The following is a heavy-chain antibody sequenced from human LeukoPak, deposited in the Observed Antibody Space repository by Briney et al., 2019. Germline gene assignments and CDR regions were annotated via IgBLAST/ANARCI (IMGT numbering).Heavy chain of an antibody. V-gene: IGHV1-69*06. CDR1: GGTFSSYA. CDR2: IIPIFGTA. Sequence: SVKVSCKASGGTFSSYAISWVRQAPGQGLEWMGRIIPIFGTANYAQKFQGRVTITADKSTSTAYMELSSLRSEDTAVYYCAREWDYYGSGSYFSPYYYYYMDVWGKGTTVTVSS. J-gene: IGHJ6*03. D-gene: IGHD3-10*01. CDR3: AREWDYYGSGSYFSPYYYYYMDV.